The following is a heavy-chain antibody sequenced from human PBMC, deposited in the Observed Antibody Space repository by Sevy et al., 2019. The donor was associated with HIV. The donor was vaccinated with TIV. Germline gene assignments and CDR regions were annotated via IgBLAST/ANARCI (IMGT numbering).Heavy chain of an antibody. V-gene: IGHV3-30-3*01. J-gene: IGHJ5*02. CDR1: GFIFSNYA. D-gene: IGHD2-15*01. CDR2: ISQDGNSE. Sequence: GGSLRLSCAASGFIFSNYAMHWVRQAPGKGLERVAVISQDGNSEYSADSVKGRFTISRDNSKNTLYLQMNSLRAEDTAVFYCARDGAAGSGAFWAGNWFDPWGQGTLVTVSS. CDR3: ARDGAAGSGAFWAGNWFDP.